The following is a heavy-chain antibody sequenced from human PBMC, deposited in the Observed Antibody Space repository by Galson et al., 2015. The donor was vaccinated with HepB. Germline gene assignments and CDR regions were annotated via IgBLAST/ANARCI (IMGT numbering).Heavy chain of an antibody. J-gene: IGHJ4*02. V-gene: IGHV6-1*01. Sequence: CAISGDSVSSNSATWNWIRQSPSRGLEWLGRTYYRSKWYNDYAVSVRSRITINPDTPKNQFSLQLNSVTPEDTAVYYCTRELTTVAGTLWPPFFDFWGQGTLVIVSS. CDR3: TRELTTVAGTLWPPFFDF. CDR2: TYYRSKWYN. CDR1: GDSVSSNSAT. D-gene: IGHD6-13*01.